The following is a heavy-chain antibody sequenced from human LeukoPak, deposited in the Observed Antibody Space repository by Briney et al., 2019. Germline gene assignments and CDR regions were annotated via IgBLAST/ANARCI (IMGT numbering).Heavy chain of an antibody. V-gene: IGHV3-23*01. CDR3: AKGLVGATPTYYSYYYMDV. CDR2: ISGSGGST. J-gene: IGHJ6*03. Sequence: GGSLRLSYAASGFTFSSYAMSWVRPAPGKGLEWVSAISGSGGSTYYADSVKGRFTISRDNSKNTLYLQMNSLRAEDTAVYYCAKGLVGATPTYYSYYYMDVWGKGTTVTVSS. CDR1: GFTFSSYA. D-gene: IGHD1-26*01.